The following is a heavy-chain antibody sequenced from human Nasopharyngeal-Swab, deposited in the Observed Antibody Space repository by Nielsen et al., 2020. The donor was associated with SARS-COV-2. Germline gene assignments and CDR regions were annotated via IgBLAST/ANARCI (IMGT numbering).Heavy chain of an antibody. Sequence: GESLKISCAASGFTFSSYGMHWVRQAPGKGLEWVAVISYDGSNKYYADSVKGRFTISRDNSKNTLYLQMNSLRAEDTAVYYCAKVKIQLWLHDAFDIWGQGTMVTVS. D-gene: IGHD5-18*01. V-gene: IGHV3-30*18. CDR3: AKVKIQLWLHDAFDI. CDR1: GFTFSSYG. CDR2: ISYDGSNK. J-gene: IGHJ3*02.